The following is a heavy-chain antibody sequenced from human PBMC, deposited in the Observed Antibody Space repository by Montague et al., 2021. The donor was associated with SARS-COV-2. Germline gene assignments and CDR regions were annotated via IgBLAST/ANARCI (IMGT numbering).Heavy chain of an antibody. D-gene: IGHD3-10*01. CDR2: IYQTGYT. CDR1: GGAMSSGQW. Sequence: SETLSLTCDVSGGAMSSGQWWSWVRQPPGEGLEWIGEIYQTGYTNYNPSLRSRVTISVDKSRNQFSLKMTSMTAADTAVYYCATNYGSGTFPGWFDPWGQGTLVTVSS. V-gene: IGHV4-4*02. CDR3: ATNYGSGTFPGWFDP. J-gene: IGHJ5*02.